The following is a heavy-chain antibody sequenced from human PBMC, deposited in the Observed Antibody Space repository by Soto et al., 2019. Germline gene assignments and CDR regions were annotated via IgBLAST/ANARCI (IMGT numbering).Heavy chain of an antibody. D-gene: IGHD5-18*01. CDR1: GFSFSSYT. J-gene: IGHJ4*02. Sequence: EVQVLESGGGLVEPGGSLRLSCAASGFSFSSYTMAWVRQAPGKGLEWVSRIRGSGDSIHYADSVKGRFTISRDNSKNTLFLEMNRLRVEDTALYYCAKGVETAVTAPDQWGQGTLVTVSS. V-gene: IGHV3-23*01. CDR2: IRGSGDSI. CDR3: AKGVETAVTAPDQ.